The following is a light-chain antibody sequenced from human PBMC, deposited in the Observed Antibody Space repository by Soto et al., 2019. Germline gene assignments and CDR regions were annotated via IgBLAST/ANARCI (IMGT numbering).Light chain of an antibody. Sequence: DLHMTQSPSSLSASVGDRITVTCRASQRITTYVNWYQLKPGEAPKLLISTSGTLQRGVPSRFSGSGSGTDFTLTITRLQPADFATYFCQQTYSTPYTFGQGTKLEIK. J-gene: IGKJ2*01. V-gene: IGKV1-39*01. CDR3: QQTYSTPYT. CDR1: QRITTY. CDR2: TSG.